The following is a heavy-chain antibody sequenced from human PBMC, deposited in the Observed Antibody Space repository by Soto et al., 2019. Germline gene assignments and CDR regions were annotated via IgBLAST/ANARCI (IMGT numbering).Heavy chain of an antibody. D-gene: IGHD3-3*01. CDR2: INHSGST. J-gene: IGHJ5*02. V-gene: IGHV4-34*01. CDR1: GGSFSGYY. CDR3: ATGLPSYYDFWSGYYTREAQGTRYKWFDP. Sequence: SETLSLTCAVYGGSFSGYYWSWIRQPPGKGLEWIGEINHSGSTNYNPSLKSRVTISVDTSKNQFSLKLSSVTAADTAVYYCATGLPSYYDFWSGYYTREAQGTRYKWFDPWGQGTPGTVSS.